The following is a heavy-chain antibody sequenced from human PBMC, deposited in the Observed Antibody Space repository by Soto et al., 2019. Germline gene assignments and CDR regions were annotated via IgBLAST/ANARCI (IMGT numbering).Heavy chain of an antibody. CDR1: GGTFSNYA. J-gene: IGHJ5*02. D-gene: IGHD5-12*01. CDR3: AKDGGREGYVGNWFAP. V-gene: IGHV1-69*15. CDR2: IIPIFGTR. Sequence: QVQLVQSGAEVKKPGSSVKVSCKASGGTFSNYAITWVRQAPGQGLEWLGRIIPIFGTRDYAQKSQGRVTLPADESTTTAYGELSRLRSDDTAVYYCAKDGGREGYVGNWFAPWGQGTLVTVSS.